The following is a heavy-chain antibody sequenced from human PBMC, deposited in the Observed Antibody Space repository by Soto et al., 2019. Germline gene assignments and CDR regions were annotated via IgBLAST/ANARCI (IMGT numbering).Heavy chain of an antibody. CDR1: GFTLSDYP. V-gene: IGHV3-30-3*01. CDR2: ISYDGSKK. D-gene: IGHD1-7*01. J-gene: IGHJ6*02. CDR3: ASATGTIRYYYYGMDV. Sequence: PGGSLRLSCAAPGFTLSDYPMNWVRQAPGKGLEWVALISYDGSKKYYADSVRGRFTISRDNAKNSLYLQMNSLRAEDTAVYYCASATGTIRYYYYGMDVWGQGTTVTVSS.